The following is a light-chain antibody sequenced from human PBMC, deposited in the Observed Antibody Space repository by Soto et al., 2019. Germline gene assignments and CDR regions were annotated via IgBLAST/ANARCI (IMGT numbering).Light chain of an antibody. CDR3: QQYNDWPRT. J-gene: IGKJ1*01. V-gene: IGKV3-15*01. CDR1: QSVSSY. CDR2: DAS. Sequence: EIVMTQSPVTLSVSPGERATLSCRASQSVSSYLAWYQQKPGQAPRLLIYDASNRATGIPAGFSGSGSGTEFTLTISSLQSEDFAVYYCQQYNDWPRTFGQGTKVDNK.